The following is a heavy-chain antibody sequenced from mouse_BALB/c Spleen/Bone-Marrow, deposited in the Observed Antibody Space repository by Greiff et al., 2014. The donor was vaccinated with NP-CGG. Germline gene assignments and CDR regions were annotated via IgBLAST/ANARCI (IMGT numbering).Heavy chain of an antibody. Sequence: VKMSCKASGYTFTSYWMHWVKQRPGQGLEWIGTISPGTSDTTYNQKFKGKAKPTAVTSTSTAYRERSSLTNEDAAVYYCTTLARNYFDYWVQGTNLTGAS. J-gene: IGHJ2*01. CDR2: ISPGTSDT. CDR3: TTLARNYFDY. CDR1: GYTFTSYW. V-gene: IGHV1-5*01.